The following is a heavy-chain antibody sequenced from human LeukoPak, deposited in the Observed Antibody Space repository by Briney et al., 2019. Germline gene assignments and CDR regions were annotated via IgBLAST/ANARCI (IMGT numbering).Heavy chain of an antibody. D-gene: IGHD3-10*01. CDR3: ARSGWPMGGFDP. Sequence: PSETLSLTCTVSGDSISSETYHWGWLRQPPGKGLQWIGSIFYAGSTYYNPSLRSRVSISVDTSKDQFSLKLFPVTAADTAVYYCARSGWPMGGFDPWGQGILVTVSS. CDR2: IFYAGST. CDR1: GDSISSETYH. V-gene: IGHV4-39*01. J-gene: IGHJ5*02.